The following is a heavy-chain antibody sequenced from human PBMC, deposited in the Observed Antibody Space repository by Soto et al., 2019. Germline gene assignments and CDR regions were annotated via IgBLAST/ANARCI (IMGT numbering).Heavy chain of an antibody. CDR2: MYSDGRT. CDR1: GVSVSSNY. J-gene: IGHJ4*01. CDR3: ARYYGAGSYFFDH. D-gene: IGHD3-10*01. Sequence: EVQLVESGGGLIHPGGYLRLSCVGSGVSVSSNYMAWVRQAPGKGLEWVAVMYSDGRTYYADSVKGRFTISRDDSKNTLYFQMNSLRAEDTAVYYCARYYGAGSYFFDHWGHGALVTVSS. V-gene: IGHV3-53*01.